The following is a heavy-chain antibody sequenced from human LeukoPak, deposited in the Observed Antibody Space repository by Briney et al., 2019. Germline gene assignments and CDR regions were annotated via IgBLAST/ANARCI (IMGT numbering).Heavy chain of an antibody. CDR2: MNPNSGNT. D-gene: IGHD6-19*01. CDR3: ARPTSSGWYYFDY. CDR1: GYTFTSYD. V-gene: IGHV1-8*01. J-gene: IGHJ4*02. Sequence: ASAKVSCKASGYTFTSYDINWVRQATGQGLEWMGWMNPNSGNTGYAQKFQGRVTMTRNTSISTAYMELSSLRSEDTAVYYCARPTSSGWYYFDYWGQGTLVTVSS.